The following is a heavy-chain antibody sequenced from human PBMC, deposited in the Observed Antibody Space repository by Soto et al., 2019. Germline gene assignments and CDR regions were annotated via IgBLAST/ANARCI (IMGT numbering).Heavy chain of an antibody. Sequence: PGESLKISCAASGFTFSSYGMHWVRQAPGKGLEWVAVISYDGSNKYYADSVKGRFTISRDNSKNTLYLQMNSLRAEDTAVYYCAKTAGWGQGTLVTVSS. D-gene: IGHD6-19*01. V-gene: IGHV3-30*18. CDR3: AKTAG. CDR1: GFTFSSYG. J-gene: IGHJ4*02. CDR2: ISYDGSNK.